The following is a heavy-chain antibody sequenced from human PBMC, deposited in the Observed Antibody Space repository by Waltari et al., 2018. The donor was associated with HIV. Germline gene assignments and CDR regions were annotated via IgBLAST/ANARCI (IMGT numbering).Heavy chain of an antibody. D-gene: IGHD3-10*01. CDR2: ILPIFGVS. V-gene: IGHV1-69*01. Sequence: QVQLVQSGAEVTKPGSSVKVSCEASGGTFSTYPISWVRQAPGQGLEWMGGILPIFGVSNYAQKFQGRVTITADESTSTAYMELSSLRSEDTAVYYCARDLGAGSLRGTLWGQGTLVIVSS. J-gene: IGHJ4*02. CDR1: GGTFSTYP. CDR3: ARDLGAGSLRGTL.